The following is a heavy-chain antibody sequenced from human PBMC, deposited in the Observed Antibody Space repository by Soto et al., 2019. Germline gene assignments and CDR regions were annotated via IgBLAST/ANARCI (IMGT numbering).Heavy chain of an antibody. CDR3: ARVPDY. CDR2: IYHSGSI. Sequence: QLQLQESGSGLVKPSQTLSLTCAVSGGSISRGCYSWIWIRQPPGKGLEGIGYIYHSGSIYYNQSLKSRVTISVDRSKNQFSMKLSSVTAADTDVYYCARVPDYWGQGTLVTVSS. J-gene: IGHJ4*02. V-gene: IGHV4-30-2*01. CDR1: GGSISRGCYS.